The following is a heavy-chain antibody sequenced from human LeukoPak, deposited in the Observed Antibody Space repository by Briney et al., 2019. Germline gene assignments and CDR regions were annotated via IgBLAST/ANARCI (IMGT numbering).Heavy chain of an antibody. Sequence: TSETLSLTRTVSGGSISSYYWSWIRQPPGKGLEWIGYIYYSGSINYNPSLKSRVTISVDTSKNQFSLKLSSVTAADTAVYYCARGRTYCSSTSCYDYGMDVWGQGTTVTVSS. J-gene: IGHJ6*02. CDR1: GGSISSYY. V-gene: IGHV4-59*01. CDR3: ARGRTYCSSTSCYDYGMDV. CDR2: IYYSGSI. D-gene: IGHD2-2*01.